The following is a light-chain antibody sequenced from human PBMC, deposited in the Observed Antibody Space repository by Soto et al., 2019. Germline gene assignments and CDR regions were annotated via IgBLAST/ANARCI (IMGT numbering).Light chain of an antibody. CDR1: QGISSY. J-gene: IGKJ4*01. CDR3: QQLNSPVT. Sequence: DIQLTQSPSFLSASVGDRVTITCRASQGISSYVAWYQQKPGKAPKLLIYAASTLQSGVPSRFSGSGSGTEFTLTISSLQPEDFATYYCQQLNSPVTFGGGTKVEIK. V-gene: IGKV1-9*01. CDR2: AAS.